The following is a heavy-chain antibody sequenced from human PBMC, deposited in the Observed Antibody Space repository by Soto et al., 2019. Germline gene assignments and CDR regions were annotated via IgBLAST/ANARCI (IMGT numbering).Heavy chain of an antibody. CDR2: IDPSDSYT. CDR3: VILLSGYGSGIYYYYGMDV. V-gene: IGHV5-10-1*01. J-gene: IGHJ6*02. D-gene: IGHD3-10*01. Sequence: GESLKISCKGSGYSFTSYWISWVRQMPGKGLEWMGRIDPSDSYTNYSPSFQGHVTISADKSISTAYLQWSSLKVSDTAMYYFVILLSGYGSGIYYYYGMDVWGQGTTVTVSS. CDR1: GYSFTSYW.